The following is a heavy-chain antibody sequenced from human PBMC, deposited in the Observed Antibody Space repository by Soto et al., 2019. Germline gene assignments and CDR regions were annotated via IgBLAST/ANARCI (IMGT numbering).Heavy chain of an antibody. D-gene: IGHD3-3*01. Sequence: PXECLALACAPSGFTISRYRVNWVRQAPGNGLEWVASIMSSISYIYYADSVKGRFTISRDNAKNSLYLQMNSLRAEDTAVYYCARDTLYDFWSGTPDAFDIWGQGTMVTVSS. CDR1: GFTISRYR. CDR2: IMSSISYI. V-gene: IGHV3-21*01. J-gene: IGHJ3*02. CDR3: ARDTLYDFWSGTPDAFDI.